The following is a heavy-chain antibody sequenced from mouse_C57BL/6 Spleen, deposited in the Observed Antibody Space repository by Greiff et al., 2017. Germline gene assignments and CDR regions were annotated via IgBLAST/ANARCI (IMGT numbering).Heavy chain of an antibody. CDR3: ARGGATTGNAMDY. J-gene: IGHJ4*01. Sequence: VQLQQSGAELVRPGTSVKMSCKASGYTFTNYWIGWAKQRPGHGLEWIGDIYPGGGYTNYNEKFKGKATLTADKSSSTAYMQFRSLTSEDSAIYCCARGGATTGNAMDYWGQGTSVTVSS. CDR1: GYTFTNYW. D-gene: IGHD1-1*01. CDR2: IYPGGGYT. V-gene: IGHV1-63*01.